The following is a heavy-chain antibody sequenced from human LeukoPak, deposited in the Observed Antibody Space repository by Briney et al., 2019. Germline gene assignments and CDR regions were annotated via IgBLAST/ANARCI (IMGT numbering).Heavy chain of an antibody. Sequence: GGSLRLSCAASGFTFSSYAMSWVRQAPGKGQELVSGISGSGGTTYYADSVKGRFTISRDNSKNTLYLQLNSLRAEDTAIYYCAKDLTYYYDSTGYYFDYWGQGTLVTVSS. CDR1: GFTFSSYA. V-gene: IGHV3-23*01. CDR2: ISGSGGTT. D-gene: IGHD3-22*01. CDR3: AKDLTYYYDSTGYYFDY. J-gene: IGHJ4*02.